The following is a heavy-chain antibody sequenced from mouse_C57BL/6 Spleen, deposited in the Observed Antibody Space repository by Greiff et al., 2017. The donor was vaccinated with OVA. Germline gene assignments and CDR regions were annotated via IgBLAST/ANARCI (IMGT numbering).Heavy chain of an antibody. V-gene: IGHV2-2*01. Sequence: QVQLKQSGPGPVQPSQSLSITCTVSGFSLTSYGVHWVRQSPGKGLEWLGVIWSGGSTDYNAAFISRLSISKDNSKSQVFFKMNSLQADDTAIYYCARAGYGNYVDAMDYWGQGTSVTVSS. CDR2: IWSGGST. J-gene: IGHJ4*01. D-gene: IGHD2-10*02. CDR3: ARAGYGNYVDAMDY. CDR1: GFSLTSYG.